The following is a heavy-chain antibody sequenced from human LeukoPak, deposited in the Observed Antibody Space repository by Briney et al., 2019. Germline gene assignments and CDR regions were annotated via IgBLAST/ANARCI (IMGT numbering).Heavy chain of an antibody. CDR2: IYYSGST. CDR3: ARSLDSSGYYIFDL. CDR1: GGSISSSSYY. D-gene: IGHD3-22*01. Sequence: SETLSLTCTVSGGSISSSSYYWGWIRQPPGKGLEWIGSIYYSGSTYYNPSLKSRVTISADTSKNQFSLKLSSMTAADTAVYYCARSLDSSGYYIFDLWGRGTLATVSS. V-gene: IGHV4-39*07. J-gene: IGHJ2*01.